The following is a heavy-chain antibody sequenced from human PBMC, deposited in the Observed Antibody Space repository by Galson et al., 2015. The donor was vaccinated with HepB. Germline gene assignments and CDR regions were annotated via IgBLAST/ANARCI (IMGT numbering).Heavy chain of an antibody. Sequence: SLRLSCAASGFTLSRYAIQWVRQVPGKGLEYVSVISETGGHTYYIDSVKGRFTISRDNSKNVVHLQMSSLRVEDTAVYYCVSGWQSEHWGQGTLVTVSS. J-gene: IGHJ1*01. CDR2: ISETGGHT. CDR3: VSGWQSEH. CDR1: GFTLSRYA. V-gene: IGHV3-64D*06. D-gene: IGHD6-25*01.